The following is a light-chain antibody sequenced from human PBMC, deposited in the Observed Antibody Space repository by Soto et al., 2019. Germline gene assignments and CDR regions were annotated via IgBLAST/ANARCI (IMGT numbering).Light chain of an antibody. CDR1: SSNIGEYY. Sequence: QSVLTQPPSMSAAPGQKVTMSCSGSSSNIGEYYVSWHQQLPGTAPKLLIYENDKRPSGIPDRFSGSKSGTSATLDITGLQTGDEADYYCGTWDSSLTTFVFGTGTKVTVL. J-gene: IGLJ1*01. CDR3: GTWDSSLTTFV. CDR2: END. V-gene: IGLV1-51*02.